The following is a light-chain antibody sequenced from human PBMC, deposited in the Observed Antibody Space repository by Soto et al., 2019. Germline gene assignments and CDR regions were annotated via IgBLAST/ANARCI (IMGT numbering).Light chain of an antibody. CDR1: SSDVVGYNY. CDR3: CSYAGSYSVV. Sequence: QSVLTQPRSVSGSPGQSVTISCTGTSSDVVGYNYVSWYQQHPGKAHILMIYDVSKRPSGVPDRFSGSKSGNTASLTISGLQAEYEADYYCCSYAGSYSVVFGGGTKVTVL. J-gene: IGLJ2*01. CDR2: DVS. V-gene: IGLV2-11*01.